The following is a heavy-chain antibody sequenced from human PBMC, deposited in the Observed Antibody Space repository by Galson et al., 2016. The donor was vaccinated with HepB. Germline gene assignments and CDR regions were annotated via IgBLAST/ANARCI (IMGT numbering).Heavy chain of an antibody. D-gene: IGHD2-2*01. V-gene: IGHV4-39*07. CDR2: IYYSGST. Sequence: ETLSLTCTVSGGSISSSSYYWGWIRQSPGKGLEWIGSIYYSGSTYYNPSLKSRVTISVDTSKNQVSLNLSSVTAADTAVYYCARYERIRCSSTSCYWFDPWGQGTLVTVSS. CDR1: GGSISSSSYY. J-gene: IGHJ5*02. CDR3: ARYERIRCSSTSCYWFDP.